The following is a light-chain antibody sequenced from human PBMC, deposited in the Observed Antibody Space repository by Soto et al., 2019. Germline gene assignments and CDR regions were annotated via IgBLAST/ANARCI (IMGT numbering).Light chain of an antibody. V-gene: IGLV2-14*01. Sequence: QSVLTQPASVSGSPGQSITISCTGTSSDVGGYNYVSWYQQHPGKAPKLMIYDVSNRPSGVSNRFSGSKSDNTASLTISGLQAEDEADYYCSSYTSSSTLAVVFGGGTQLTVL. J-gene: IGLJ2*01. CDR2: DVS. CDR3: SSYTSSSTLAVV. CDR1: SSDVGGYNY.